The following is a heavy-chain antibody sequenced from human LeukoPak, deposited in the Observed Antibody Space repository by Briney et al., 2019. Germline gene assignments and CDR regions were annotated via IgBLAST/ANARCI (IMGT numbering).Heavy chain of an antibody. CDR2: ISYDGSSQ. CDR1: GFTFRRYG. V-gene: IGHV3-30*18. D-gene: IGHD4-11*01. J-gene: IGHJ3*02. Sequence: GGSLRLSCAASGFTFRRYGMHWVRQAPGKGLEWVAVISYDGSSQYYADSVKGRFTISRDNSKNTLFLQMSSLRAEDTAVYYCAKFPKGPYGNHVTDAFDIWGQGTMVTVSS. CDR3: AKFPKGPYGNHVTDAFDI.